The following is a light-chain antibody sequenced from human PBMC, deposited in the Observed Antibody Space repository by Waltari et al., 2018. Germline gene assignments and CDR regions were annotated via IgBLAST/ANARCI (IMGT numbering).Light chain of an antibody. V-gene: IGKV3-20*01. CDR2: GAS. CDR3: QHYLRLPVT. Sequence: VLTPPPGTLSLSPGETAPVSCRASQSVSRALAWYQQKPGQAPRLLIYGASTRATGIPDRFSGSGSGTDFSLTISRLEPDDFAVYYCQHYLRLPVTFGQGTTVEI. CDR1: QSVSRA. J-gene: IGKJ1*01.